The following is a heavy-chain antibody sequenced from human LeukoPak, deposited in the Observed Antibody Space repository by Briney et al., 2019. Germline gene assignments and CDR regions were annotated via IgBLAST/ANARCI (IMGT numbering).Heavy chain of an antibody. V-gene: IGHV4-34*01. Sequence: SETLSLTCAVYGGSFSGYYWSWIRQPPGKGLEWIGEINHSGSTNYNPSLKSRVTISVDTSKNQFSPKLSSVTAADTAVYYCARVVVATIEFDPWGQGTLVTVSS. J-gene: IGHJ5*02. CDR3: ARVVVATIEFDP. CDR1: GGSFSGYY. D-gene: IGHD5-12*01. CDR2: INHSGST.